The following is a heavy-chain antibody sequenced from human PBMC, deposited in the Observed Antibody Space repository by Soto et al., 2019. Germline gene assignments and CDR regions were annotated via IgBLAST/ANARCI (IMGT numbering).Heavy chain of an antibody. V-gene: IGHV3-11*01. CDR1: GFTFSDYY. CDR3: ARGRPDIVVVPAAIFDWFDP. D-gene: IGHD2-2*01. CDR2: ISSSGSTI. Sequence: QVQLVESGGGLVKPGGSLRLSCAASGFTFSDYYMSWIRQAPGKGLEWVSYISSSGSTIYYADSVKGRFTISRDNAKNSLYLQMNSLRAKDTAVYYCARGRPDIVVVPAAIFDWFDPWGQGTLVTVSS. J-gene: IGHJ5*02.